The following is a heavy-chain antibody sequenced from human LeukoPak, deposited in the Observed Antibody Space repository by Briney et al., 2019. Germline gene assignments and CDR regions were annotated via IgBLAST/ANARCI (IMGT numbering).Heavy chain of an antibody. CDR2: IYHSGST. V-gene: IGHV4-4*02. CDR3: HRVVVATTYDAFDI. D-gene: IGHD2-15*01. J-gene: IGHJ3*02. Sequence: ASGTLSLTCAVSGGSISSTHWWSWVRQPPGKGLEWIGEIYHSGSTNYNPSLKSRVTISVDKSKNQFPLKLTSVTAADTAVYYCHRVVVATTYDAFDIWGQGTMVTVSS. CDR1: GGSISSTHW.